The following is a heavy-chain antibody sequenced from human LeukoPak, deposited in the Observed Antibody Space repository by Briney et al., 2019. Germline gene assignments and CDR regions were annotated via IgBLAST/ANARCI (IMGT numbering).Heavy chain of an antibody. D-gene: IGHD1-26*01. V-gene: IGHV3-48*01. CDR2: ISSGSNTI. Sequence: PGGSLRLSCAASGFTFSVYSMNWVRQAPGKGLEWVSNISSGSNTIYYADSVEGRFTISRDNSKNTLYLQMNSLRPEDTAVYYCAKDSSVWVVGAISFFDYWGQGTLVTVSS. CDR1: GFTFSVYS. CDR3: AKDSSVWVVGAISFFDY. J-gene: IGHJ4*02.